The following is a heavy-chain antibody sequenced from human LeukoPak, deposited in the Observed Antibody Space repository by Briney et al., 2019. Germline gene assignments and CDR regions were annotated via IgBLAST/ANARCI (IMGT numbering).Heavy chain of an antibody. CDR2: ISRGGTR. Sequence: GGSLRLSCAASGFTFSSNYMTWVRQAPGKGLEWVSVISRGGTRSYSDSVKGRFTISRDNSNNTVYVQMNSLRAEDTAVCYCASLNDYGSFFDYWGQGTLVTVSS. V-gene: IGHV3-66*01. J-gene: IGHJ4*02. CDR3: ASLNDYGSFFDY. CDR1: GFTFSSNY. D-gene: IGHD4-17*01.